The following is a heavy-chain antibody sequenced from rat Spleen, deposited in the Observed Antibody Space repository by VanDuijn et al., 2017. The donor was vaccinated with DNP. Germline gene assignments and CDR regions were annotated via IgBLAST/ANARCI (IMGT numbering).Heavy chain of an antibody. CDR1: GFTFRDYN. CDR3: AKVGPYGGPDY. CDR2: ISCDDTTT. J-gene: IGHJ2*01. D-gene: IGHD1-11*01. V-gene: IGHV5-7*01. Sequence: EVQLVESGGGLVQPGRSLKLSCAASGFTFRDYNMAWVRQAPKKGLEWVASISCDDTTTYYRDSVGGRFTIVRDNAKSPLYLQMDSLRSEDTATYYCAKVGPYGGPDYWGQGVMVTVSS.